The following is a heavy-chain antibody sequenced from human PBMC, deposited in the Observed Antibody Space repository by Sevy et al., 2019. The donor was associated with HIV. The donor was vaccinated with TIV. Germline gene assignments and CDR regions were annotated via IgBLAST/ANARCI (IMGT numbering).Heavy chain of an antibody. CDR3: ASGTIFGVVYYRYGMDV. CDR1: GGSISSSSYY. D-gene: IGHD3-3*01. Sequence: SETLSLTYTVSGGSISSSSYYWGWIRQPPGKGLEWIGSIYYSGSTYYNPSLKSRVTISVDTSKNQFSLKLSSVTAADTAVYYCASGTIFGVVYYRYGMDVWGQGTTVTVSS. V-gene: IGHV4-39*01. CDR2: IYYSGST. J-gene: IGHJ6*02.